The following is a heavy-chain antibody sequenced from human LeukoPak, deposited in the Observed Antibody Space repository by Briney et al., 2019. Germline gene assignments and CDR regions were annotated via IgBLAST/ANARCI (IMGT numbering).Heavy chain of an antibody. CDR2: ISGGGST. CDR1: GFTFSSYA. D-gene: IGHD2/OR15-2a*01. V-gene: IGHV3-23*01. CDR3: AKYPVLSIPIFDY. Sequence: GGSLRLSCAASGFTFSSYAMSWVRQAPGKGMEWVSAISGGGSTYYADSVKGRFTISRDNSKNTLYLQMNSLRAEDTAVYYCAKYPVLSIPIFDYWGQGTLVTVSS. J-gene: IGHJ4*02.